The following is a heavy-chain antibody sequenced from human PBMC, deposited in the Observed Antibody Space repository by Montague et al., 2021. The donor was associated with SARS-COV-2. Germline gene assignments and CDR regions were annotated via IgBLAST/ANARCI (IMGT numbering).Heavy chain of an antibody. CDR3: ASQVPDFWSGIDY. J-gene: IGHJ4*02. CDR2: IYYGGST. V-gene: IGHV4-59*01. CDR1: GGSISSYY. Sequence: SETLSLTCTVSGGSISSYYWSWIRQPPGKGLEWIGYIYYGGSTNYNPSPKSRVTISVDTSKNQFSLKLSPVTAADTAVYYCASQVPDFWSGIDYWGQGTLVTVSS. D-gene: IGHD3-3*01.